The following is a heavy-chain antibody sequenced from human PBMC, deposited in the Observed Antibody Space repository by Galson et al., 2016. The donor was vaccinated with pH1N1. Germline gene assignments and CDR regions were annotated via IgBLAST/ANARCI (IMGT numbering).Heavy chain of an antibody. D-gene: IGHD2-21*01. CDR2: IRSTGSDV. J-gene: IGHJ5*02. V-gene: IGHV3-21*01. CDR1: GFTFNNYT. CDR3: AGEVFAFKYLFDP. Sequence: SLRLSCAASGFTFNNYTMDWVRQVPGKGLEWVSSIRSTGSDVHYGDSVKGRFTIFRDNAKNSLYLQMNSLRVKDTGVYFCAGEVFAFKYLFDPWSQGTPVTVSS.